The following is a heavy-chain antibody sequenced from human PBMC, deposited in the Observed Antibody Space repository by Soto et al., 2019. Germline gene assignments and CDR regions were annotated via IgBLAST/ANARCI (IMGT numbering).Heavy chain of an antibody. CDR3: ARVTSEGRITISGVVIGRMDV. CDR2: LYHSGST. V-gene: IGHV4-31*03. CDR1: GGSIRSTRYY. D-gene: IGHD3-3*01. J-gene: IGHJ6*02. Sequence: SETLSLTCTVSGGSIRSTRYYWSWIRQHPGKGLEWIAYLYHSGSTYYNPSLKSRVAMSVDTSSNQFSLRLSSVAAADTAVYYCARVTSEGRITISGVVIGRMDVWGQGTTVTVSS.